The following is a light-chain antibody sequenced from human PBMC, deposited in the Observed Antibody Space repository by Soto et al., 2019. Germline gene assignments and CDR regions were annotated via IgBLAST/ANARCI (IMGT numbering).Light chain of an antibody. CDR3: QQYSTSSPRYT. CDR2: NAS. V-gene: IGKV3-20*01. CDR1: QSVSSNF. J-gene: IGKJ2*01. Sequence: EIVLTQSPGTLSLSPGQRATLFCRASQSVSSNFLAWYQQKPGQAPRLLIYNASRRAAGIPDRFSGSGSGTDFTFTISRLEPEDFAVYYCQQYSTSSPRYTFGQGPKLEIK.